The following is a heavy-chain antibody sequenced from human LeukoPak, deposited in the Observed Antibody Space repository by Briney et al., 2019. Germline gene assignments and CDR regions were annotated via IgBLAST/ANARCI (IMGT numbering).Heavy chain of an antibody. CDR1: GFTFSSYA. CDR2: ISGSGGGT. J-gene: IGHJ4*02. Sequence: GGSLRLSCAASGFTFSSYAMSWVRQAPGKGLEWVSAISGSGGGTYYADSVKGRFTISRDNSKNTPYLQMNSLRAEDTAVYYCAKDPPWAMIFDYWGQGTLVTVFS. V-gene: IGHV3-23*01. CDR3: AKDPPWAMIFDY. D-gene: IGHD3-22*01.